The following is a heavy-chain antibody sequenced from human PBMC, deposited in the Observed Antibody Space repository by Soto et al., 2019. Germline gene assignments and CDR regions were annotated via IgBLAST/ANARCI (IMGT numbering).Heavy chain of an antibody. CDR3: ARHPIAAAGTPSPRPFDY. CDR1: GGSISTSNYY. CDR2: IYYSGTT. J-gene: IGHJ4*02. Sequence: SETLSLTCTVSGGSISTSNYYWGWVRQPPGKGLDWIGNIYYSGTTYYNPSLKSRVTISVDTSKNQFSLQLNSVTPEDTAVYYCARHPIAAAGTPSPRPFDYWGQGTLVTVSS. D-gene: IGHD6-13*01. V-gene: IGHV4-39*01.